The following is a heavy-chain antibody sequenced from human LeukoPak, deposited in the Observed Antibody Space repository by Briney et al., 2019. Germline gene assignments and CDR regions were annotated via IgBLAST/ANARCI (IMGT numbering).Heavy chain of an antibody. Sequence: SVKVSCKASGGTFSSYAISWVRQAPGQGLEWMGGIIPIFCTANYAQKFQGRVTITTDESTSTAYMELSSLRSEDTAVYYCARDRSCTNGVCYPDYNWFDPWGQGTLVTVSS. D-gene: IGHD2-8*01. CDR3: ARDRSCTNGVCYPDYNWFDP. CDR1: GGTFSSYA. CDR2: IIPIFCTA. J-gene: IGHJ5*02. V-gene: IGHV1-69*05.